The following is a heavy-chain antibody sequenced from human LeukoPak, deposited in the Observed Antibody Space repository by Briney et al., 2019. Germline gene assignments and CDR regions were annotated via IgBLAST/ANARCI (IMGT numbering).Heavy chain of an antibody. D-gene: IGHD2-15*01. Sequence: GGSLRLSCAASGFTLSSYSMNWVRQAPGKGLEWVSSISRSSSFIYYADSVKGRFTISRENAKNSLYLQMDSLRAEDTAIYYCAKEPSCSGGNCYYFDYWGQGTLVTVS. J-gene: IGHJ4*02. CDR2: ISRSSSFI. CDR1: GFTLSSYS. V-gene: IGHV3-21*04. CDR3: AKEPSCSGGNCYYFDY.